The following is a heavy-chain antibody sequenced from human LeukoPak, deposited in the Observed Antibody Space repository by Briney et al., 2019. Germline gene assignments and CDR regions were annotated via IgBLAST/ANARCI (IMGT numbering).Heavy chain of an antibody. D-gene: IGHD3-10*01. J-gene: IGHJ3*02. Sequence: PGGSQRLSCAASEFIFSNYEMNWVRQAPGKGLEWISHINSAGGIIYYADSVKGRFTISRDNAKNSLYLQMNSLRAEDTAVYYCARDRSPYYYGSGKNAFDILCQAPMLTVSS. CDR1: EFIFSNYE. CDR2: INSAGGII. CDR3: ARDRSPYYYGSGKNAFDI. V-gene: IGHV3-48*03.